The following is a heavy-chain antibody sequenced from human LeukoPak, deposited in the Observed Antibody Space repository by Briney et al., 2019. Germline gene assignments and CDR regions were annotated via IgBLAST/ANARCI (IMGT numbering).Heavy chain of an antibody. J-gene: IGHJ4*02. CDR1: GGSISISSHY. D-gene: IGHD4-17*01. CDR2: IYYSGRS. Sequence: SETLSLTCTVSGGSISISSHYWGWFRQPPGKGLEWIGYIYYSGRSFCNPSLKSRVTMSVDTSKNQFSLRLNSVTAADTAVYYCARGPTVTTDYWGQGTLVTVSS. V-gene: IGHV4-39*01. CDR3: ARGPTVTTDY.